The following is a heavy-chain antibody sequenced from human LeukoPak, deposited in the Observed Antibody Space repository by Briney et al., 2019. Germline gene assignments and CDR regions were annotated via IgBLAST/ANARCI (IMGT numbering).Heavy chain of an antibody. J-gene: IGHJ6*02. CDR1: GYSFTSYW. V-gene: IGHV5-51*01. CDR3: ARRIGFIIPGVDV. Sequence: GESLKISCKGSGYSFTSYWIGWVRQMPGKGLEWMGIIYPGDSDTRYSPSFQGQVTISADKSVSTAYLQWSSLKASDTAMYYCARRIGFIIPGVDVWGQGTTVTVSS. D-gene: IGHD3-3*01. CDR2: IYPGDSDT.